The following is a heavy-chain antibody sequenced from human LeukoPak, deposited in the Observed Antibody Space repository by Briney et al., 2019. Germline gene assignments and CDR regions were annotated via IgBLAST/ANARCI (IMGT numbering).Heavy chain of an antibody. D-gene: IGHD3-22*01. V-gene: IGHV1-2*02. Sequence: ASVKVSCKASGYTFTGYYMHWVRQAPGQGLEWMGWINPNSGGTNHAQKFQGRVTMTRDTSISTAYMELSRLRSDDTAVYYCARDSSYYYDSSGYYFDYWGQGTLVTVSS. CDR3: ARDSSYYYDSSGYYFDY. J-gene: IGHJ4*02. CDR2: INPNSGGT. CDR1: GYTFTGYY.